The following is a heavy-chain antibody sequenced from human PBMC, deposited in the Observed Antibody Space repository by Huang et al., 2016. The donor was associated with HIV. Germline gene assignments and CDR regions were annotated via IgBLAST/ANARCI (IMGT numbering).Heavy chain of an antibody. J-gene: IGHJ1*01. Sequence: QVQLLESGGGVVQPGRSLRISCAASGFIFSNYGMHWVRQAPGKGLDWVALISYDGSNKYYTDSVKGRFSISRDNSKNTLYLQMNSLRAEDTAVYYCALKGGSSGWEYFRHWGQGTLVTVSS. CDR1: GFIFSNYG. CDR3: ALKGGSSGWEYFRH. CDR2: ISYDGSNK. V-gene: IGHV3-30*03. D-gene: IGHD6-19*01.